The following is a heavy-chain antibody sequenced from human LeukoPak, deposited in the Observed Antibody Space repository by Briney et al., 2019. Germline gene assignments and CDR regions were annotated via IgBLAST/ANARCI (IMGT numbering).Heavy chain of an antibody. CDR3: ARDGAARSYYYYYYYMDV. CDR1: GYTFTGYY. V-gene: IGHV1-2*02. CDR2: INPNTGGT. J-gene: IGHJ6*03. Sequence: GASVTVSCKASGYTFTGYYMHWLRQAPGQGLEWMGWINPNTGGTNYAQNFQGRVTMTRDTSISTAYMELSRPRSDDTAVYYCARDGAARSYYYYYYYMDVWGKGTTVTVSS. D-gene: IGHD1-26*01.